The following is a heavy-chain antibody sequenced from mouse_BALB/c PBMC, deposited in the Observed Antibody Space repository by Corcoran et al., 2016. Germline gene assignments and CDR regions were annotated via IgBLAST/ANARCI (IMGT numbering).Heavy chain of an antibody. CDR1: GYTFTDYY. D-gene: IGHD1-1*01. J-gene: IGHJ3*01. CDR3: ARDYDGSRAFAY. CDR2: INPNNGGT. V-gene: IGHV1-26*01. Sequence: EVQLQQSGPELVKPGASVKMSCKASGYTFTDYYIKWVKQSPGKSLEWIGDINPNNGGTSYNQKFKGKATLTVDKSSSTAYMQLNSLTSEDSAVYYCARDYDGSRAFAYWGQGTLVTVSA.